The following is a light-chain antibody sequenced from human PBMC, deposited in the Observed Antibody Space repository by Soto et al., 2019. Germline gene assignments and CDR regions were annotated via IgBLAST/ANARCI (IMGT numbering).Light chain of an antibody. CDR1: QSISSW. Sequence: DIQMTQSPSTLSASVGDRVTITCRASQSISSWLAWYQQKPGKAPKLLIYDASSLESGVPSRFSGRGSGTEFTLTISSLQPDDFATYSCQQYNSYSQTFGQGAKVVIK. CDR3: QQYNSYSQT. J-gene: IGKJ1*01. CDR2: DAS. V-gene: IGKV1-5*01.